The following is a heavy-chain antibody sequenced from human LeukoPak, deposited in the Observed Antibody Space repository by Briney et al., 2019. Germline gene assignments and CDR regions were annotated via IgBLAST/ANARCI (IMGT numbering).Heavy chain of an antibody. V-gene: IGHV4-34*01. Sequence: SETLSLTCAVYGVSFSGYYWSWIRQPPGKGLEWIGEINHSGSTNYNPSLKSRVTISVDTSKNQFSLKLSSVTAADTAVYYCARGGLRIAAAGTGYFDYWGQGTLVTVSS. CDR1: GVSFSGYY. CDR2: INHSGST. J-gene: IGHJ4*02. D-gene: IGHD6-13*01. CDR3: ARGGLRIAAAGTGYFDY.